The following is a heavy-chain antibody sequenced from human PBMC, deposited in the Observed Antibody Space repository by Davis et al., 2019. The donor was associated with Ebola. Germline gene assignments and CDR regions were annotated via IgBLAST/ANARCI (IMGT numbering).Heavy chain of an antibody. J-gene: IGHJ6*03. V-gene: IGHV1-46*01. CDR3: ARVDLPYIVVVPAANYYYYYMDV. Sequence: SVNVSCKASGYTFTGYYMHWVRQAPGQGLEWMGIINPSGGSTSYAQKFQGRVTMTRDTSTSTAYMELRSLRSDDTAVYYCARVDLPYIVVVPAANYYYYYMDVWGKGTTVTVSS. D-gene: IGHD2-2*01. CDR1: GYTFTGYY. CDR2: INPSGGST.